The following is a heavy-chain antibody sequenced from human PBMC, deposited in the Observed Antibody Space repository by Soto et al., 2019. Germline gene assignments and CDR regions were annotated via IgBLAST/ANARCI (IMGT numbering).Heavy chain of an antibody. CDR1: GGPIRSYC. D-gene: IGHD3-22*01. CDR3: ARGGGQYYYESSGHSNHAMDV. CDR2: IYDSGNT. Sequence: NPSETLSLTCTVSGGPIRSYCWSWIRQPPGKGLEWIGYIYDSGNTDYNPSLKSRVTISVDTSKNQFSLKLSSVTTADTAVYYCARGGGQYYYESSGHSNHAMDVWGQGTTVTVSS. V-gene: IGHV4-59*01. J-gene: IGHJ6*02.